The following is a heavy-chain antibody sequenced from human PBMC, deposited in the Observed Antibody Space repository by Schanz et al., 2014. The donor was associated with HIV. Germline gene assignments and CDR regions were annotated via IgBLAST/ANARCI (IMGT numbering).Heavy chain of an antibody. CDR2: ISHDGSKK. CDR3: AKGWRGYSISSLVDY. Sequence: VQLVESGGGLLQPGRSLRLSCAASGFTFSSYGMYWVRQAPGKGLEWVAVISHDGSKKYYADSVRGRITISRDNSKNTLYLQMNSLRADDTAVYYCAKGWRGYSISSLVDYWGQGSLVTVSS. J-gene: IGHJ4*02. D-gene: IGHD6-6*01. V-gene: IGHV3-30*18. CDR1: GFTFSSYG.